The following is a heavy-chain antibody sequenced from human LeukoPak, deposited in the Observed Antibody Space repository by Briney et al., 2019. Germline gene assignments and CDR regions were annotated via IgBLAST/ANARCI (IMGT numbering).Heavy chain of an antibody. CDR2: ISSSGSYI. D-gene: IGHD6-19*01. J-gene: IGHJ5*02. CDR3: VRIAVAGDWFDP. V-gene: IGHV3-21*01. CDR1: GFTFSSYW. Sequence: PGGSLRLSCAASGFTFSSYWMSWVRQAPGKGLEWVSSISSSGSYIYHADSVRGRFTISRDNAKNSLYLQMNSLRAEDTAVYYCVRIAVAGDWFDPWGQGTLVTVSS.